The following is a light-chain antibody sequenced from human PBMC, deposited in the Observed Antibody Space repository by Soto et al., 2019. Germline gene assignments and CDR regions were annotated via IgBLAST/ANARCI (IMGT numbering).Light chain of an antibody. V-gene: IGKV3-20*01. CDR2: GAS. Sequence: EIVLTQSPGTLSLSPGERATLSCRASQSIGSTYLAWYQQKPGQAPRLLIYGASSRATGIPDRFSGSGSGTDFTLTISRLEPEDFAVYSCQQYGFSLYTFGQGTRLEIK. CDR1: QSIGSTY. CDR3: QQYGFSLYT. J-gene: IGKJ2*01.